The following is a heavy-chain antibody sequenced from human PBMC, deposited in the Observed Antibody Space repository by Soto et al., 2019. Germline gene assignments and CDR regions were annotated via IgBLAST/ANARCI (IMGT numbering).Heavy chain of an antibody. D-gene: IGHD2-15*01. CDR1: GGTFSRDA. V-gene: IGHV1-69*13. CDR2: IIPMFGTA. J-gene: IGHJ5*02. Sequence: GASVKVSCKASGGTFSRDAISWVRQAPGQGVEWMGGIIPMFGTAKYVQKFQGRLTITADESTTTAYMELRSLRSDDTAVYYCARGVVVVAASQLGWFDPWGQGTLVTVSS. CDR3: ARGVVVVAASQLGWFDP.